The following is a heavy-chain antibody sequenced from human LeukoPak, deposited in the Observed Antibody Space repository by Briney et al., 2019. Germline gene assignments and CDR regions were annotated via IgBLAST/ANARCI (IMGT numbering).Heavy chain of an antibody. V-gene: IGHV3-15*01. CDR3: TTDPSMTPFDY. CDR2: IKSKTDGGTT. Sequence: GGSLRLSCAASGSTFSNAWMSWVRQAPGKGLEWVGRIKSKTDGGTTDYAAPVKGRFTISRDDSKNTLYLQMNSLKTEDTAVYYCTTDPSMTPFDYWGQGTLVTVSS. J-gene: IGHJ4*02. D-gene: IGHD2-15*01. CDR1: GSTFSNAW.